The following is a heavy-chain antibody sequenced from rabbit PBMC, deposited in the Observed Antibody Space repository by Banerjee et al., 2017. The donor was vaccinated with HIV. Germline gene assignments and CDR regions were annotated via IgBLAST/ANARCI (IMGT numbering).Heavy chain of an antibody. V-gene: IGHV1S69*01. CDR3: ARGASGSDYGGRSDL. J-gene: IGHJ6*01. CDR2: INTDGGT. D-gene: IGHD1-1*01. Sequence: QSVEESGGRLVTPGTPLTLTCTVSGIDLSTYSMIWVRQAPGEGLEWIGTINTDGGTIYASWAKGRFTISKTSSTADLTMITLPTAGTTAYFCARGASGSDYGGRSDLWGQGTLVTVS. CDR1: GIDLSTYS.